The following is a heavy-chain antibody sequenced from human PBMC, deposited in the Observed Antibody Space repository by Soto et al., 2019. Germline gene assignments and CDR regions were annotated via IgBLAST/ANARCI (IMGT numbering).Heavy chain of an antibody. CDR2: ISGYNDET. Sequence: QVQLVQSGGEVKKPGASVKVSCKASGYTFTSYGISWVRQAPGQGLEWMGWISGYNDETNYAQRLQGRVTMTTDTSTSTAYMELRSLRKDDTAVYYCATNSSSKGYVDYWGQGTLVTVSP. D-gene: IGHD6-6*01. V-gene: IGHV1-18*04. CDR1: GYTFTSYG. J-gene: IGHJ4*02. CDR3: ATNSSSKGYVDY.